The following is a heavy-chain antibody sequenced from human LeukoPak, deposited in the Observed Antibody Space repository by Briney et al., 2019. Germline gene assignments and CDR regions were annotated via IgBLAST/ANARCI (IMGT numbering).Heavy chain of an antibody. V-gene: IGHV1-69*01. J-gene: IGHJ4*02. CDR3: ARDFPQGVINY. Sequence: ASVKVSCKASGGTFSSYAISWVRQAPGQGLEWMGGIIPIFGTANYAQKFQGRVTITADESTSTAYMELSSLRSEDPAVYYCARDFPQGVINYWGQGTLVTVSS. CDR1: GGTFSSYA. D-gene: IGHD3-10*01. CDR2: IIPIFGTA.